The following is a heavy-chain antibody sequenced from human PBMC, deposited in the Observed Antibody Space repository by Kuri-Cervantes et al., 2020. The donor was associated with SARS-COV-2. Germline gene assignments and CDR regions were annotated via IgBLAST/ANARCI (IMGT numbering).Heavy chain of an antibody. J-gene: IGHJ4*02. V-gene: IGHV1-8*01. D-gene: IGHD2-21*02. Sequence: ASVKVSCKASGYTFTNYDINWVRQAPGQGLEWMGWMNPNTGVTGYTQKFQDRITMTRDTSVSTAYMELSSLTFADTATYYCTRRSVTRDYWGQGTLVTVSS. CDR2: MNPNTGVT. CDR1: GYTFTNYD. CDR3: TRRSVTRDY.